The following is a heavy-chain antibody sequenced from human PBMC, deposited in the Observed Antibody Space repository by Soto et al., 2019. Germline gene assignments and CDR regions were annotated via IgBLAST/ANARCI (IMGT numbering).Heavy chain of an antibody. CDR1: GYSFTDYH. Sequence: ASVKVSCKASGYSFTDYHIHWVRQAPGQGLEWLGRINPKSGGTSTAQKFQGWVTMTTGTSISTASMELTRLTPDDTAIYYCARGDSTDCSNGVCSFFYNHDMDVWGQGTTVTVSS. D-gene: IGHD2-8*01. V-gene: IGHV1-2*04. CDR3: ARGDSTDCSNGVCSFFYNHDMDV. CDR2: INPKSGGT. J-gene: IGHJ6*02.